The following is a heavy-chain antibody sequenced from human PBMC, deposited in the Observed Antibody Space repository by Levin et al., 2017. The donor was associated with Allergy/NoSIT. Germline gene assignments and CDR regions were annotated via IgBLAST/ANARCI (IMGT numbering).Heavy chain of an antibody. D-gene: IGHD5-18*01. Sequence: GGSLRLSCKASGLTFSTSGVQWVRQARGQRPEWIGWIAVGSGDTNYAQKFQERVSISRDMSTGTAFMELSSLRSGDTAVYYCAIADKQLWVPFRAFDIWGQGTMVSVSS. CDR1: GLTFSTSG. J-gene: IGHJ3*02. V-gene: IGHV1-58*01. CDR2: IAVGSGDT. CDR3: AIADKQLWVPFRAFDI.